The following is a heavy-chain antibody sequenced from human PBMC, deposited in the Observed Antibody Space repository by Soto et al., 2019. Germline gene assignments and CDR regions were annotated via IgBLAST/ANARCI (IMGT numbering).Heavy chain of an antibody. J-gene: IGHJ4*02. CDR3: AGGGTYYYDSSRYPWRY. CDR2: ISAYNGNT. CDR1: GYTFTSYG. D-gene: IGHD3-22*01. Sequence: QVQLVQSGAEVKKPGASVKVSCKASGYTFTSYGISWVRQAPGQGLEWMGWISAYNGNTNYAQKLQGRVTMTTDASSSTAYMELRSLRSDDTAVYYCAGGGTYYYDSSRYPWRYWGQGTLVTVSS. V-gene: IGHV1-18*01.